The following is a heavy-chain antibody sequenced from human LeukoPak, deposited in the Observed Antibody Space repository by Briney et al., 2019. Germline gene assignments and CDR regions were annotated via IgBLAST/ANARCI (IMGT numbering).Heavy chain of an antibody. V-gene: IGHV1-46*01. CDR1: GYTFTRHY. CDR2: INPSDGST. CDR3: AREGGGNPATSEDY. Sequence: ASVKVSCKATGYTFTRHYIHWVRQAPGQGLEWMGIINPSDGSTNYAQKFQGRVAMTTGTSTNTVYMELSSLRSEDTAVYYCAREGGGNPATSEDYWGQGTLVTVSS. D-gene: IGHD4-23*01. J-gene: IGHJ4*02.